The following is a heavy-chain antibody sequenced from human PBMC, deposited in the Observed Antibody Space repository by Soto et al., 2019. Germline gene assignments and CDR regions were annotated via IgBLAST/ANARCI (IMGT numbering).Heavy chain of an antibody. Sequence: SETLSLTCTVSGGSVSGDDHYWNWIRQPPGKGLEWIGYIFYSGSAFYNPSLQSRVTISVDTSNNQFSLKMKSVTAADTAVYYCGRSPYRYGFNLWGQGTLVTVSS. CDR1: GGSVSGDDHY. V-gene: IGHV4-30-4*01. J-gene: IGHJ4*02. CDR2: IFYSGSA. CDR3: GRSPYRYGFNL. D-gene: IGHD5-18*01.